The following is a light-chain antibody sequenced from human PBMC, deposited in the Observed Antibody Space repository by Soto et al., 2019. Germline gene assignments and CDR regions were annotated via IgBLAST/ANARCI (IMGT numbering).Light chain of an antibody. J-gene: IGKJ3*01. Sequence: DIPLTQSPSFLSASVGDRVTITCRASQGISSYLAWYQQKPGKAPKLLIYAASTLQSGVPSRFSGSGSGTEFTRTISSLQPEDFATYYCQQLNSYPITFGPGTKVDIK. V-gene: IGKV1-9*01. CDR1: QGISSY. CDR3: QQLNSYPIT. CDR2: AAS.